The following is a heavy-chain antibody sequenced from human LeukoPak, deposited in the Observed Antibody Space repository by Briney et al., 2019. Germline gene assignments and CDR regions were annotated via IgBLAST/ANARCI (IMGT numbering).Heavy chain of an antibody. CDR1: GFTFSRFW. V-gene: IGHV3-23*01. CDR3: AKGPYSGSSFEN. D-gene: IGHD1-26*01. Sequence: GSLRLSCAASGFTFSRFWMSWVRQAPGKGLEWVSAISGSGGSTYYADSVKGRFTISRDNSKNTLYLQMNSLTAEDTAVYYCAKGPYSGSSFENWGQGTLGTVS. J-gene: IGHJ4*02. CDR2: ISGSGGST.